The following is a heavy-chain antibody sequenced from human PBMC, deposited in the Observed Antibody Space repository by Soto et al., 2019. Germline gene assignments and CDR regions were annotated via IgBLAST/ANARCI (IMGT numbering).Heavy chain of an antibody. D-gene: IGHD6-13*01. CDR2: IYYSGST. Sequence: SETLPLTCTVSGGSISSSSYYWGCIRQPPGKGLEWIGSIYYSGSTYYNPSLKSRFTISVDTSKNQFSLKLTSVTAANTPVYYCASGGSAYSRSRDVVGPEADEYYFGY. CDR1: GGSISSSSYY. J-gene: IGHJ4*01. V-gene: IGHV4-39*01. CDR3: ASGGSAYSRSRDVVGPEADEYYFGY.